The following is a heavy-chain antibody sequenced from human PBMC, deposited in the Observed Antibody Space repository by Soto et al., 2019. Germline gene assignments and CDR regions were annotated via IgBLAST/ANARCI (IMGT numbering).Heavy chain of an antibody. CDR3: VKVHVRGYDCGVSTVWTGVDV. CDR2: ISSNGGST. V-gene: IGHV3-64D*08. Sequence: GGSLRLSCSASGFTFSSYAMHWVRQAPGKGLEYVSAISSNGGSTYYADSVKGRFTISRDNSKNTLYLQMSSLRAEDTAVYYCVKVHVRGYDCGVSTVWTGVDVWGQGTTVTVSS. J-gene: IGHJ6*02. CDR1: GFTFSSYA. D-gene: IGHD5-12*01.